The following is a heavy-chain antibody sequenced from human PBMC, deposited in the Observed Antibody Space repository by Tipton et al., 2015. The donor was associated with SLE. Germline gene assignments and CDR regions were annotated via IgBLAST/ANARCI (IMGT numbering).Heavy chain of an antibody. Sequence: TLSLTCTVSDVSISSGSYCWSWIRQPAGKGLEYIGRMYASGTTNYNPSLKSRVSISGDTSKNHFSLELRSVTAADTAVYYCARQWGISDRSGYFYYYGMDVWGQGTRVTVS. CDR3: ARQWGISDRSGYFYYYGMDV. J-gene: IGHJ6*02. CDR1: DVSISSGSYC. CDR2: MYASGTT. D-gene: IGHD3-22*01. V-gene: IGHV4-61*02.